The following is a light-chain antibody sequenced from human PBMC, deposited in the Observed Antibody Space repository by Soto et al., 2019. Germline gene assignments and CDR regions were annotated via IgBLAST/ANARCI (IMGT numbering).Light chain of an antibody. V-gene: IGKV3-11*01. CDR3: QRRSNWPPIT. J-gene: IGKJ5*01. CDR2: DAS. Sequence: EIVLTQSPATLSLSPGERATLSCRASQSVSSYLVWYQQKPGQAPRLLIYDASNRATGIPARFSGSGSGTAFTLTISSLEPEDFAVYYCQRRSNWPPITFGQGTRLEIK. CDR1: QSVSSY.